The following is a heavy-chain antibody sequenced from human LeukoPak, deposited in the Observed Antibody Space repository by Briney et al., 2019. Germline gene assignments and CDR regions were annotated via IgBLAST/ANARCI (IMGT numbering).Heavy chain of an antibody. Sequence: GESLKISCKVSGYIFTSYWIGWVRQLPGKGLEWMGIIFPADSDAKYSPSFQGQVTISADKSNNTAYVQWSSLKASDTAIYYCARRGLYYFDYWGQGTLVTVSS. J-gene: IGHJ4*02. CDR1: GYIFTSYW. V-gene: IGHV5-51*01. D-gene: IGHD6-25*01. CDR2: IFPADSDA. CDR3: ARRGLYYFDY.